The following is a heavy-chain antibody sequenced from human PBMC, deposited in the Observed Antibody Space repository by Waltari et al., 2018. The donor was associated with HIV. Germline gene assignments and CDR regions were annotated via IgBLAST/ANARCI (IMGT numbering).Heavy chain of an antibody. CDR3: AKDSQQLVNYFDY. D-gene: IGHD6-13*01. CDR1: GFTFSSHG. Sequence: EVQLLESGGGLVQPGGSLRLSCAASGFTFSSHGISWVRQAPGKGLGWGSGISGGGGGTYYAASVKGRFTISRDNSKNTLYLQMNSLRAEDTAVYYCAKDSQQLVNYFDYWGQGTLVTVAS. CDR2: ISGGGGGT. V-gene: IGHV3-23*01. J-gene: IGHJ4*02.